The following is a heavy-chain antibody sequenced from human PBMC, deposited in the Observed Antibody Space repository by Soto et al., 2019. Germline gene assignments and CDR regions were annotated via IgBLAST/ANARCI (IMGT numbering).Heavy chain of an antibody. D-gene: IGHD2-2*01. J-gene: IGHJ6*02. CDR3: ARHVPAAGYYYGMDV. Sequence: QVQLVQSGAEVKKPGSSVKVSCKASGGTLSSYAISWVRQARGQGLEWMGGIIPVFGTANYAQKFQGRVTITADESTSTAYMELSSLRSEDTAVYYCARHVPAAGYYYGMDVWGQGTTVTVSS. V-gene: IGHV1-69*12. CDR1: GGTLSSYA. CDR2: IIPVFGTA.